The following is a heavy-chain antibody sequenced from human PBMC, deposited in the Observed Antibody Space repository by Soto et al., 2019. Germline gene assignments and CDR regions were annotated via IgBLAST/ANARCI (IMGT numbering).Heavy chain of an antibody. CDR1: GYSFTSYW. J-gene: IGHJ4*02. CDR2: IYPGDSDT. Sequence: PGESLKISCKGSGYSFTSYWIGWVRQMPGKGLEWMGIIYPGDSDTRYSPSFQGQVTISADKSISTAYLQWSSLKASDTAMYYCARRFGGLYSSSWYSTPLYYFDYWGQGTLVTVSS. CDR3: ARRFGGLYSSSWYSTPLYYFDY. D-gene: IGHD6-13*01. V-gene: IGHV5-51*01.